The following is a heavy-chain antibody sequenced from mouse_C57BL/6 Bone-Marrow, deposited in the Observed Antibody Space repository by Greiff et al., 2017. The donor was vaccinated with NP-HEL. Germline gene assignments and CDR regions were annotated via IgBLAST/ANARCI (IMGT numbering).Heavy chain of an antibody. CDR2: IYPRSGNT. V-gene: IGHV1-81*01. D-gene: IGHD2-2*01. CDR1: GYTFTSYG. Sequence: VQLQQSGAELARPGASVKLSCKASGYTFTSYGISWVKQRTGQGLEWIGEIYPRSGNTYYNEKFKGKATLTADKSSSTAYMELRSLTSEDSAVYFCARRKGYGYLAWFAYWGQGTLVTVSA. CDR3: ARRKGYGYLAWFAY. J-gene: IGHJ3*01.